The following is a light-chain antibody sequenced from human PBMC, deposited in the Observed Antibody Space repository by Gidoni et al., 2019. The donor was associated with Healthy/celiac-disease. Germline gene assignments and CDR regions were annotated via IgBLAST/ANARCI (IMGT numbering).Light chain of an antibody. Sequence: DLVITQSPDSLAVSLGERATINCKSSQSVLYSSNNKNYLAWYQQKPGQPPKLLIYWASTRESGVPDRFSGSGSGTDFTLTISSLQAEDVAVYYCQQYYSTPFTFGPGTKVEIK. J-gene: IGKJ3*01. CDR1: QSVLYSSNNKNY. CDR3: QQYYSTPFT. CDR2: WAS. V-gene: IGKV4-1*01.